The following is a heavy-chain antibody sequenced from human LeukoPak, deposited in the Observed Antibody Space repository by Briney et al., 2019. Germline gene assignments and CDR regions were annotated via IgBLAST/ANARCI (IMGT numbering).Heavy chain of an antibody. CDR2: ITWNSGYI. Sequence: PGGSLRLSCAASGFTFDDYAMHWVRQGPGKGLEWVSGITWNSGYIGYADSVKGRFTISRDNAKNSLYLQMNSLRAEDTALYYCAKGNDILNWGQGTLVTVSS. CDR3: AKGNDILN. J-gene: IGHJ4*02. V-gene: IGHV3-9*01. D-gene: IGHD1-1*01. CDR1: GFTFDDYA.